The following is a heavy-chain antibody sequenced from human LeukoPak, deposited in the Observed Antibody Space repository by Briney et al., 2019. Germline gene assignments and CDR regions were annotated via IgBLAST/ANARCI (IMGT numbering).Heavy chain of an antibody. CDR1: GFTFRSYA. CDR3: AKDTAAAAYYFDY. V-gene: IGHV3-23*01. CDR2: ISGSGGST. D-gene: IGHD6-13*01. Sequence: GGSLRLSCAPSGFTFRSYAMSWVRQAPGKGLEWVSAISGSGGSTYYADSVKGRFTISRDNSKNTLYLQMNSLRAEDTAVYYCAKDTAAAAYYFDYWGQGTLVTVSS. J-gene: IGHJ4*02.